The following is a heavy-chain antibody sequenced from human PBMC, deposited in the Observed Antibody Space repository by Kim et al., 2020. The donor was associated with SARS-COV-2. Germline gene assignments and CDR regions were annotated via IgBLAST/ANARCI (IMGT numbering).Heavy chain of an antibody. D-gene: IGHD3-16*02. V-gene: IGHV3-11*01. J-gene: IGHJ4*02. CDR3: ARTSQARYDYVWGSYRDDY. Sequence: GRFTSSRDNAKNSLYLQMNSLRAEDTAVYYCARTSQARYDYVWGSYRDDYWGQGTLVTVSS.